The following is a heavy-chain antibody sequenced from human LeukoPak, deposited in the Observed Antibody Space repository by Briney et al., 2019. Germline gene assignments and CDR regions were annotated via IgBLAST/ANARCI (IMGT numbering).Heavy chain of an antibody. CDR2: INSDGSST. Sequence: GGSLRLSCAASGFTFSSYWMHWDRQAPGKGLVWVSRINSDGSSTSYADSVKGRFTISRDNAKNTLYLQMNSLRAEDTAVYYCAMGPYYYDSSGYYYWGQGTLVTVSS. J-gene: IGHJ4*02. CDR1: GFTFSSYW. D-gene: IGHD3-22*01. CDR3: AMGPYYYDSSGYYY. V-gene: IGHV3-74*01.